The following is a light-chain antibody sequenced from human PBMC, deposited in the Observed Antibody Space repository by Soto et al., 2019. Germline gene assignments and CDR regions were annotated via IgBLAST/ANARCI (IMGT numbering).Light chain of an antibody. Sequence: VMTQSPATLPVSPGERATLSCRASQSIGKRLAWFQQKPGQAPRLLMYTASVRAPGIPARFVGSGSGTEFTLTISGLQSEDFAIYFCQQYDNWPPITFGQGTRLEIK. V-gene: IGKV3D-15*01. CDR2: TAS. J-gene: IGKJ5*01. CDR3: QQYDNWPPIT. CDR1: QSIGKR.